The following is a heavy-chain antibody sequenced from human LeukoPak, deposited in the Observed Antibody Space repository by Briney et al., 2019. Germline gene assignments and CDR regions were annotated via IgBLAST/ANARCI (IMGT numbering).Heavy chain of an antibody. V-gene: IGHV3-30*04. D-gene: IGHD3-16*02. CDR1: GFTFSGYA. CDR3: AREANYDYVWGSYRYTEY. Sequence: GGSLRLSCAASGFTFSGYAMHWVRQAPGKGLEWLAVISYDGSNKYYADSVKGRFTISRDNSKDTLYVQMNSLGAEDTAVYYCAREANYDYVWGSYRYTEYWGQGTLVTVSS. J-gene: IGHJ4*02. CDR2: ISYDGSNK.